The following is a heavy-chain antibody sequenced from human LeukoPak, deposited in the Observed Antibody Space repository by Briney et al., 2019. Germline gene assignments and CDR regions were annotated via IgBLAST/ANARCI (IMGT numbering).Heavy chain of an antibody. Sequence: NPSQTLSLTCTVSGGPISSGDYYWSWIRQPPGKGLEWIGYIYYSGSTYYNPSLKSRVTISVDTSKNQFSLKLSSVTAADTAVYYCAGEAYYYGSGSYSGGGFDYWGQGTLVTVSS. CDR3: AGEAYYYGSGSYSGGGFDY. J-gene: IGHJ4*02. CDR2: IYYSGST. CDR1: GGPISSGDYY. D-gene: IGHD3-10*01. V-gene: IGHV4-30-4*01.